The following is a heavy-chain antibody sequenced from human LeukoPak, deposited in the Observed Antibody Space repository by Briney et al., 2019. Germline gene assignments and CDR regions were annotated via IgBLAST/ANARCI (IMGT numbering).Heavy chain of an antibody. J-gene: IGHJ4*02. V-gene: IGHV3-74*01. CDR3: ARGTGSYYSLGY. CDR2: INSDGSST. CDR1: GFTFSSCW. Sequence: GGSLRLSCAASGFTFSSCWMHWVRQAPGKGLVWVSRINSDGSSTSYADSVKGRFTISRDNAKNTLYLQMDSLRAEDTAMYYCARGTGSYYSLGYWGQGTLVTVSS. D-gene: IGHD1-26*01.